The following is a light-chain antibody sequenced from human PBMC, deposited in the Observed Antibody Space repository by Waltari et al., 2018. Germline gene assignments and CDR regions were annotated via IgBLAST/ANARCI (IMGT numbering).Light chain of an antibody. CDR1: ESVKNN. Sequence: DVQLTHSPSTLSASVGDRVTITCRASESVKNNLAWYQHQPGKAPKVLVHKASRLESGVPSGFSGSGYGTEFTLTISSLEPDDFATYYCHQYNTIPLTFGGGTKVEIK. V-gene: IGKV1-5*03. CDR3: HQYNTIPLT. J-gene: IGKJ4*01. CDR2: KAS.